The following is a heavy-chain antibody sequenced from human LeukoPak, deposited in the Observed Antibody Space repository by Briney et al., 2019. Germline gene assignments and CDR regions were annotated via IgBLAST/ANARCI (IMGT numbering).Heavy chain of an antibody. CDR2: IYSGGST. CDR3: ASQSGMTYYYYMDV. CDR1: GFTVSSNY. V-gene: IGHV3-53*01. Sequence: SGGSLRLSCAASGFTVSSNYMSWVRQAPGKGLEWVSVIYSGGSTYYADSVKGRFTISRDNSKSTLYLQMNSLRAVDTAVYYCASQSGMTYYYYMDVWGKGTTVTVSS. J-gene: IGHJ6*03.